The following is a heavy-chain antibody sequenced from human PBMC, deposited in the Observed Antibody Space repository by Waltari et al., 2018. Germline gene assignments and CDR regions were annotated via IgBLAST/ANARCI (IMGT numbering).Heavy chain of an antibody. V-gene: IGHV1-69*05. CDR3: AGDLGYCSGGSCYPAEYFQH. Sequence: QVQLVQSGAEVKKPGSSVKVSCKASGGTFSSYAISWVRQAPGQGLEWMGGIIPSFGTANYAQKFQGRVTSTTDESTSTAYMELSSLRSEDTAVYYCAGDLGYCSGGSCYPAEYFQHWGQGTLVTVSS. J-gene: IGHJ1*01. CDR1: GGTFSSYA. D-gene: IGHD2-15*01. CDR2: IIPSFGTA.